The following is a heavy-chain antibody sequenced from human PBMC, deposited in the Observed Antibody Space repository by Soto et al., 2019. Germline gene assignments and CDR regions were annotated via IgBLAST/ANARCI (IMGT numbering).Heavy chain of an antibody. Sequence: EVQLVESGGGLVQPGGSLRLSCAASGFTFSSYSMNWVRQAPGKGLEWVSYISSSSSTIYYADSVKGRFTISRDNAKNSLYLQMNSLRAEDTAVYYCAREIGAIPDYWGQGTLVTVSS. V-gene: IGHV3-48*01. CDR1: GFTFSSYS. D-gene: IGHD3-16*01. J-gene: IGHJ4*02. CDR2: ISSSSSTI. CDR3: AREIGAIPDY.